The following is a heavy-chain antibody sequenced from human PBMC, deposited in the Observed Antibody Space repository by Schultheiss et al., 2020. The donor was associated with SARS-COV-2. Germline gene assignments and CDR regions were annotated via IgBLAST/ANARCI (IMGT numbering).Heavy chain of an antibody. CDR3: ARGRLSSGWSRYYYGMDV. Sequence: SQTLSLTCTVSGGSISSYYWSWIRQPPGKGLEWIGYIYYSGSTNYNPSLKSRVTISVDTSKNQFSLKLSSVTAADTAVYYCARGRLSSGWSRYYYGMDVWVEGTTVTAAS. D-gene: IGHD6-19*01. CDR1: GGSISSYY. J-gene: IGHJ6*04. V-gene: IGHV4-59*01. CDR2: IYYSGST.